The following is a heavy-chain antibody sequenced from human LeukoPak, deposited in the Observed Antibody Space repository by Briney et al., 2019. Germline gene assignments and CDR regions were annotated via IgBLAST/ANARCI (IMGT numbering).Heavy chain of an antibody. D-gene: IGHD3-22*01. CDR1: GFTFSSYG. CDR3: AKVHGSDSSGYRDHDY. Sequence: GRSLRLSCAASGFTFSSYGMHWVRQAPGKGLEWVAVISYDGSNKYYADSVKGRFTISRDNSKNTLYLQMNSLRAEDTAVYYCAKVHGSDSSGYRDHDYWGQGTLVTVS. V-gene: IGHV3-30*18. J-gene: IGHJ4*02. CDR2: ISYDGSNK.